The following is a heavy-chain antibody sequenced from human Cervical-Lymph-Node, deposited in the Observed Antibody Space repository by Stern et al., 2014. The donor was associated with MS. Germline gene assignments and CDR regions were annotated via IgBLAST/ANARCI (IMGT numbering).Heavy chain of an antibody. D-gene: IGHD6-13*01. CDR3: ASAYSSSHYYFDY. V-gene: IGHV3-33*01. CDR2: MWYDGSTP. CDR1: GFSFSRYA. Sequence: VQLEESGGGVVQPGRSLRLSCAASGFSFSRYAMHWVRQAPGKGLEWVAFMWYDGSTPYYADSVTGRFTISRDNSKNTLYLQMNSLRAEDTAVYYCASAYSSSHYYFDYWGQGTLVTVSS. J-gene: IGHJ4*02.